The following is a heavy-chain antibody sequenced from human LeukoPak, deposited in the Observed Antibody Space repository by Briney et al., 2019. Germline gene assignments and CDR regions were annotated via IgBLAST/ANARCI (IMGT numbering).Heavy chain of an antibody. CDR1: GFTFSSYS. D-gene: IGHD3-10*01. J-gene: IGHJ6*02. CDR2: IKQDGSEK. V-gene: IGHV3-7*01. CDR3: ARGNYYGSGSYYNQRVYGMDV. Sequence: GGSLRLSCAASGFTFSSYSMNWVRQAPGKGLEWVANIKQDGSEKYYVDSVKGRFTISRDNAKNSLYLQMNSLRAEDTAVYYCARGNYYGSGSYYNQRVYGMDVWGQGTTVTVSS.